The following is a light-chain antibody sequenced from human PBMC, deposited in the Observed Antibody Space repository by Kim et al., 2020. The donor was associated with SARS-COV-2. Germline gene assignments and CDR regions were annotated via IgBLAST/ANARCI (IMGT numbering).Light chain of an antibody. CDR2: EDS. CDR1: QRVRSS. V-gene: IGKV3D-15*01. Sequence: PGERAPLPWRPSQRVRSSLAAYQQKTGQAPRLLFYEDSIRATGVPDRFTGSGSGTEFSLTPSSMQSEDFAVYFCQQYYTWYALTFGGGNKVDIK. J-gene: IGKJ4*01. CDR3: QQYYTWYALT.